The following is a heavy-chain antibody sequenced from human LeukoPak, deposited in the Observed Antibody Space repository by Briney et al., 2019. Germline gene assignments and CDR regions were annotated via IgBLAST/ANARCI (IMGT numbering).Heavy chain of an antibody. Sequence: ASVKVSCKASGYTFTSYAMHWVRQAPGRRLEWRGWINAGNGNTKYSQKFQGRVTITRDTSASTAYMELSSLRSEDTAVYYCARSPRATLNWFDPWGQGTLVTVSS. J-gene: IGHJ5*02. CDR2: INAGNGNT. CDR1: GYTFTSYA. D-gene: IGHD6-6*01. V-gene: IGHV1-3*01. CDR3: ARSPRATLNWFDP.